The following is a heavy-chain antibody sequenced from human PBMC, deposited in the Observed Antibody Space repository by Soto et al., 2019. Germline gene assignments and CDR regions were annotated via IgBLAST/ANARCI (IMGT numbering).Heavy chain of an antibody. Sequence: LRLSCAASGFTFSSYGMHWVRQSPGKGLEWVAVIWYDGSNKYYADSVKGRFTISRDSSKNTLYLQMNSLRAEDTAVYYCARDSSPGVVVPAARTLYGMDVWGQGTTVTVSS. CDR2: IWYDGSNK. J-gene: IGHJ6*02. CDR1: GFTFSSYG. V-gene: IGHV3-33*01. D-gene: IGHD2-2*01. CDR3: ARDSSPGVVVPAARTLYGMDV.